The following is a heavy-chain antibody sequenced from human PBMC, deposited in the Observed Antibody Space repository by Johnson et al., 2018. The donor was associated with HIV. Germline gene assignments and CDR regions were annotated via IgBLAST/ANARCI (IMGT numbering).Heavy chain of an antibody. CDR1: GFTFSNAW. Sequence: VQLVESGGGLVKPGGSIRLSCAASGFTFSNAWMSWVRQAPGKGLEWVGRVKSKTDGGTTDYTAPVKGRFTISRDDSKNTQYLQMNSLKTEDTAGYYCTTDSGWVPLEAFDIWGQGTMVTVSS. J-gene: IGHJ3*02. CDR3: TTDSGWVPLEAFDI. CDR2: VKSKTDGGTT. V-gene: IGHV3-15*01. D-gene: IGHD6-19*01.